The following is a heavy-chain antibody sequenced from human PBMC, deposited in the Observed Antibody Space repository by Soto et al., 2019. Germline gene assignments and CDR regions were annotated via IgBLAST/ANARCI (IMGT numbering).Heavy chain of an antibody. D-gene: IGHD1-1*01. CDR3: VRDRTKTLRDWFDP. J-gene: IGHJ5*02. CDR2: IYATGTT. V-gene: IGHV4-4*07. Sequence: SETLSLTCTVSGASISGFYWSWIRKSAGKGLEWIGRIYATGTTDYNPSLKSRVMMSVDTSKKQLSLKLRSVTAADTAVYYCVRDRTKTLRDWFDPWGQGISVTVSS. CDR1: GASISGFY.